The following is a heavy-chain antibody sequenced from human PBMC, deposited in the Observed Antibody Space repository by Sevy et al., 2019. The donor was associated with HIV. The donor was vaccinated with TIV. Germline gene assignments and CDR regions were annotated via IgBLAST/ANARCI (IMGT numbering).Heavy chain of an antibody. CDR2: ISYDRSNK. Sequence: GGSLRLSCAASGFTFSSYAMHWVRQAPGKGLEWVAVISYDRSNKYYADSVKGRFTISRDNSKNTLYLQMNSLRAEDTAVYYCARDKGRITMVRGNAFDIWGQGTMVTVSS. J-gene: IGHJ3*02. V-gene: IGHV3-30-3*01. D-gene: IGHD3-10*01. CDR1: GFTFSSYA. CDR3: ARDKGRITMVRGNAFDI.